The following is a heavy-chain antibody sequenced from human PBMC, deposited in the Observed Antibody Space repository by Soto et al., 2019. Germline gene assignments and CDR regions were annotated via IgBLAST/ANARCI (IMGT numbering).Heavy chain of an antibody. V-gene: IGHV3-13*01. CDR3: ARGQEVGAHFFDS. J-gene: IGHJ4*02. CDR1: GFTFSGFD. CDR2: IGTAGDT. D-gene: IGHD2-15*01. Sequence: HPGGSLRLSCEASGFTFSGFDMHWVRQPTGKGLEWVSTIGTAGDTYYAVSVKGRFTISRDNARNSLSLQMNSLRAGDTAVYFCARGQEVGAHFFDSWGQGTQGTVS.